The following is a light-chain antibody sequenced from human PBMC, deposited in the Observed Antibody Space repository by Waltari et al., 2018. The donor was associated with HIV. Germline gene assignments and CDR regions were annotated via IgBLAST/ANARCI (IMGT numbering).Light chain of an antibody. Sequence: DIQMTQSPSSLSASVGDRVTITCRASQDSRNWVAWYQQKTGKAPKRLSYAASKLQSGVPSRFSGSGSGTQFFLTISSLRPEDFATYCCQQAKSLPCTFGPGTSVDL. V-gene: IGKV1-12*01. J-gene: IGKJ3*01. CDR2: AAS. CDR3: QQAKSLPCT. CDR1: QDSRNW.